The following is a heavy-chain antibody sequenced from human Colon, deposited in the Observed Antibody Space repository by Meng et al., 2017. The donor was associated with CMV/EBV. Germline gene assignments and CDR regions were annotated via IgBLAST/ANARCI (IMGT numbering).Heavy chain of an antibody. Sequence: LTCTVSGGSISSGSYYWTWIRQFPGRGLEWIGRVSYSGTTSYNPSLESRLTISVNTSNNQFSLKLTSVTAADTAVYFCARAYHGNNPFDYWGQGTLVTVSS. CDR3: ARAYHGNNPFDY. D-gene: IGHD4-23*01. V-gene: IGHV4-31*03. J-gene: IGHJ4*02. CDR1: GGSISSGSYY. CDR2: VSYSGTT.